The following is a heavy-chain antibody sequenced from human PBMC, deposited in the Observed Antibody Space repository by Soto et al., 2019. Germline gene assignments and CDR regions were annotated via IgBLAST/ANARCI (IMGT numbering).Heavy chain of an antibody. D-gene: IGHD1-7*01. CDR3: AGTSSLQWYYMDV. CDR2: TYYRSRWYN. V-gene: IGHV6-1*01. J-gene: IGHJ6*03. CDR1: WDRVSSNSAA. Sequence: SQTLPLTCVISWDRVSSNSAACNWIRPSPSRGLEWLGRTYYRSRWYNDYAVSVRSRITVNADTSKNQFSLHLNSVTPEDTAVYYCAGTSSLQWYYMDVWDKGTTVTVSS.